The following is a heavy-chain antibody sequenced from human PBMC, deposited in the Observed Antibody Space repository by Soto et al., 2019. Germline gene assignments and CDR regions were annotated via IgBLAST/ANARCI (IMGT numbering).Heavy chain of an antibody. V-gene: IGHV3-49*04. CDR1: GFTFGDYA. Sequence: GGSLRLSCTASGFTFGDYAMSWVRQAPGKGLEWVGFIRSKAYGGTTEYAASVKGRFTISRDDSKSIAYLQMNSLKTEDTAVYYCTREGNSGSYAPYFDYWGQATLVTVSS. CDR3: TREGNSGSYAPYFDY. D-gene: IGHD1-26*01. CDR2: IRSKAYGGTT. J-gene: IGHJ4*02.